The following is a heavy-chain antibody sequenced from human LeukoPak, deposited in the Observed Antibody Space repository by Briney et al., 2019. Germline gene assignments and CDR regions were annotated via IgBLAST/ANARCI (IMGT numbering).Heavy chain of an antibody. D-gene: IGHD3-10*01. CDR1: GFTFSSYA. CDR2: ISYDGSNK. CDR3: ARDHAVYYYGSGSYSAL. J-gene: IGHJ1*01. Sequence: GGSLRLSCAASGFTFSSYAMHWVRQAPGKGLEWVAVISYDGSNKYYADSVKGRFTISRDNSKNTLYLQMNSLRAEDTAVYYCARDHAVYYYGSGSYSALWGQGTLVSVCS. V-gene: IGHV3-30*04.